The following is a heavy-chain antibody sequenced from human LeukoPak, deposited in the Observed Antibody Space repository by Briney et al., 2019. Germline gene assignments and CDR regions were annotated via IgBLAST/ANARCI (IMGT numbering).Heavy chain of an antibody. V-gene: IGHV3-21*01. D-gene: IGHD3-10*01. Sequence: GGSLRLSCAASGFTFSSYSMNWVRQAPGKGLEWVSSISSSSSYIYYADSVKGRFTISRDNAKNSLYLQMNSLRAEDTAVYYCARVFTMVRGASYFDYWGQGTLVTVSS. J-gene: IGHJ4*02. CDR1: GFTFSSYS. CDR3: ARVFTMVRGASYFDY. CDR2: ISSSSSYI.